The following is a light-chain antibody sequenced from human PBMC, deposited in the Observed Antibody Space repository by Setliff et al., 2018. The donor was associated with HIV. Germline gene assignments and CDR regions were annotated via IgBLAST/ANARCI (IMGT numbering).Light chain of an antibody. CDR3: NSYTGSSTGYV. CDR1: SSDVGDYDF. Sequence: QSALAQPASVSGSPGQSITISCTGTSSDVGDYDFVSWFQQHPGNAPKLMIYEVSNRPSGVSNRFSGSKSGNAASLTISGLQAEDEADYYCNSYTGSSTGYVFGTGTKVTVL. CDR2: EVS. J-gene: IGLJ1*01. V-gene: IGLV2-14*01.